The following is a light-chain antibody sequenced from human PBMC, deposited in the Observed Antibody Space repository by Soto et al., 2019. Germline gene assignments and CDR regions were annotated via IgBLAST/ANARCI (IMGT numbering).Light chain of an antibody. CDR3: CSDAGSFYV. V-gene: IGLV2-8*01. J-gene: IGLJ1*01. CDR2: EGS. CDR1: SSDVGGYNY. Sequence: QSVLTQPPSASGSPGQSVTISCTGTSSDVGGYNYVSWYQQHPGKAPKIMIYEGSKRPSGVSNRFSGSKSGNTASLTISGLQAEDEADYYCCSDAGSFYVFGTGTKVTVL.